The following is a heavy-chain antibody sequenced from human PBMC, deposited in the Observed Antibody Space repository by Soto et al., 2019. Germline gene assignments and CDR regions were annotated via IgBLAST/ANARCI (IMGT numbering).Heavy chain of an antibody. V-gene: IGHV3-30*18. Sequence: QVQLVESGGGVVQPGRSLRLSCAASGFTFSSYGIHWVRQAPGKGLEWVAVISFDGSNKYYADSVKGRFTISRDNSKNTLYLQMNSLRAEDTAVYYCAKGPGDQQLVWGQGTLVTVSS. J-gene: IGHJ4*02. CDR3: AKGPGDQQLV. CDR1: GFTFSSYG. D-gene: IGHD6-13*01. CDR2: ISFDGSNK.